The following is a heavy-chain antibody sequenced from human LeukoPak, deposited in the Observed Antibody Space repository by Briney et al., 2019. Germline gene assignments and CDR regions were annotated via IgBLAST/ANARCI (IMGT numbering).Heavy chain of an antibody. CDR1: GGSISSGGYY. CDR2: IYYSGST. CDR3: ARALVPGDYYDSSGYPPGYFDY. Sequence: SETLSLTCTVSGGSISSGGYYWSWIRQHPGKGLEWIGYIYYSGSTYYNPSLKSRVTISVDTSKNQFSLKLSSVTAADTAVYYCARALVPGDYYDSSGYPPGYFDYWGQGTLVTVSS. D-gene: IGHD3-22*01. J-gene: IGHJ4*02. V-gene: IGHV4-31*03.